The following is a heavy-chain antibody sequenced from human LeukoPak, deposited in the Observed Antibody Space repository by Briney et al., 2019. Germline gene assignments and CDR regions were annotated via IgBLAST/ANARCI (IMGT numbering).Heavy chain of an antibody. D-gene: IGHD2-8*01. J-gene: IGHJ4*02. CDR1: GFTFSSYE. V-gene: IGHV3-48*03. CDR3: ARERSCTDGLCYSYFDH. CDR2: ISSSGSTI. Sequence: QTGGSLRLSCAASGFTFSSYEMNWVRQAPGKGLEWVSYISSSGSTIYYADSVKGRFTISRDNAKNSLYLQMNSLRAEDTAVYYCARERSCTDGLCYSYFDHWGQGTLVTVSS.